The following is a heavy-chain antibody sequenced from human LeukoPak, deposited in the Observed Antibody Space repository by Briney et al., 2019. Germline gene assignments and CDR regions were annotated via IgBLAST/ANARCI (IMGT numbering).Heavy chain of an antibody. V-gene: IGHV3-23*01. D-gene: IGHD1-20*01. CDR1: GFTFSSYA. CDR2: ISGSGGST. J-gene: IGHJ4*02. CDR3: ATVTGGNFFDY. Sequence: GGSLRLSCAASGFTFSSYAMSWVRQAPGKGLEWVSAISGSGGSTYYADSVKGRFTISRDNSKNTLYLQMNSLRAEDTAVHYCATVTGGNFFDYWGQGTLVTVSS.